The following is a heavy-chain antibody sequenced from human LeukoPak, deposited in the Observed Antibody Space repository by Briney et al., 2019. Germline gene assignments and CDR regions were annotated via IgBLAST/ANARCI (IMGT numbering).Heavy chain of an antibody. CDR3: ARVVGGNSSDWFDP. CDR1: GGTFSSYA. V-gene: IGHV1-69*13. J-gene: IGHJ5*02. CDR2: IIPIFGTA. D-gene: IGHD4-23*01. Sequence: GASVKVSCKASGGTFSSYAISWVRQAPGLGLEWMGGIIPIFGTANYAQKFQGRVTITADESTSTAYMELSSLRSEDTAVYYCARVVGGNSSDWFDPWGQGTLVTVSS.